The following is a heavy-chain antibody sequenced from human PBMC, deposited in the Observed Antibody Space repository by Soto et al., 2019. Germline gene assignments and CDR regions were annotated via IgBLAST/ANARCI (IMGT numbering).Heavy chain of an antibody. CDR3: AKDSAYYYDSSGYYPPDFGAFDI. D-gene: IGHD3-22*01. J-gene: IGHJ3*02. Sequence: GGSLRLSCAASGFTFSSYAMSWVRQAPGKGLEWVSAISGSGGSTYYADSVKGRFTISRDNSKNTLYLQMNSLRAEDTAVYYCAKDSAYYYDSSGYYPPDFGAFDIWGQGTMVTVSS. CDR1: GFTFSSYA. CDR2: ISGSGGST. V-gene: IGHV3-23*01.